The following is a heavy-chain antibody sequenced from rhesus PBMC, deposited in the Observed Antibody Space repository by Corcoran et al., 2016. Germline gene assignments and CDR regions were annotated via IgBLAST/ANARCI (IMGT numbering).Heavy chain of an antibody. CDR2: ISGSGGNT. D-gene: IGHD6-25*01. V-gene: IGHV4-173*01. CDR1: GGSISSNY. J-gene: IGHJ4*01. Sequence: QLQLQESGPGLVKPSETLSLTCAVSGGSISSNYWSWIRQPPGKGLVWIGRISGSGGNTDYNPSLKSRVTISTDTSKNQFSLKLSSVTAADTAVFYCARRRGSWNYFDYWGQGVLVTVSS. CDR3: ARRRGSWNYFDY.